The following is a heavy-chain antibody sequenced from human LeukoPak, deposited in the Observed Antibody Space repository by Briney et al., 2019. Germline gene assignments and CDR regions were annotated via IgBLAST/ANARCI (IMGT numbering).Heavy chain of an antibody. CDR3: PRDQKEWLPSTRGYYYYMDV. Sequence: GGSLRLSCAASGFTFSSYWMSWVRQAPGKGPEWVANIKQHGSEKYYVDSVKGRFTISRDNAKNSLYLQMNSLRAEDTAVYYCPRDQKEWLPSTRGYYYYMDVWGKGTTVTVSS. D-gene: IGHD3-3*01. J-gene: IGHJ6*03. V-gene: IGHV3-7*01. CDR1: GFTFSSYW. CDR2: IKQHGSEK.